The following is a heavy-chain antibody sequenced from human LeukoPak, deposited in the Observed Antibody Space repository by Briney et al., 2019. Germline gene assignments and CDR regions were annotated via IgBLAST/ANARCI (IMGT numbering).Heavy chain of an antibody. CDR2: IYYSGST. D-gene: IGHD3-3*01. CDR1: GGSISSSSYY. V-gene: IGHV4-39*07. Sequence: SETLSLTCTVSGGSISSSSYYWGWIRQPPGKGLEWIGSIYYSGSTYYNPSLKSRVTISVDTSKNQFSLKLSSVTAADTAVYYCARELTIFGYYYYMDVWGKGTTVTVSS. J-gene: IGHJ6*03. CDR3: ARELTIFGYYYYMDV.